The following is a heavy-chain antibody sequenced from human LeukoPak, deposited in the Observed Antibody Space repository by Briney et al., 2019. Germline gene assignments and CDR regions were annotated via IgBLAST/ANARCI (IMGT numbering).Heavy chain of an antibody. J-gene: IGHJ6*03. V-gene: IGHV1-8*01. CDR2: MNPNSGNT. CDR3: ARAYRISSYYYYYYMDV. D-gene: IGHD6-6*01. Sequence: ASVKVSCKASGYTFTSYDINWVRHATGQGLEWMGWMNPNSGNTGYAQKFQGRVTMTRNTSISTAYMELSSLRSEDTAVYYCARAYRISSYYYYYYMDVWGKGTTVTVSS. CDR1: GYTFTSYD.